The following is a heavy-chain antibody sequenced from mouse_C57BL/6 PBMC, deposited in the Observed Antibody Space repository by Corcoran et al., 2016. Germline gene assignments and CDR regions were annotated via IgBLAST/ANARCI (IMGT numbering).Heavy chain of an antibody. CDR1: GYTFTDYY. CDR2: INPNNGGT. J-gene: IGHJ3*01. CDR3: ARGRTAQAPAWFAY. Sequence: EVQLQQSGPELVKPGASVKISCKASGYTFTDYYMNWVKQSHGKSLEWIGDINPNNGGTSYNQKFKGKATLTVDKSSSTAYMELRSLTSEDSAVYYCARGRTAQAPAWFAYWGQGTLVTVSA. V-gene: IGHV1-26*01. D-gene: IGHD3-2*02.